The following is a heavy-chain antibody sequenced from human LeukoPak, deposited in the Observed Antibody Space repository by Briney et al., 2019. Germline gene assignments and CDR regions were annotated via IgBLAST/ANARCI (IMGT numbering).Heavy chain of an antibody. CDR3: ARSHYGSGPFDY. J-gene: IGHJ4*02. V-gene: IGHV4-59*01. CDR1: GGSISSYY. D-gene: IGHD3-10*01. CDR2: IYYSGST. Sequence: SGTLSLTCTVSGGSISSYYWSWIRQPPGKGPEWIGYIYYSGSTNYNPSLKSRVTISVDTSKNQFSLKLSSVTAADTAVYYCARSHYGSGPFDYWGQGTLVTVSS.